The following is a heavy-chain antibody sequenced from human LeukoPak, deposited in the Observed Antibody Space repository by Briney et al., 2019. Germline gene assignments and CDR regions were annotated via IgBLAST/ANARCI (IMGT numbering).Heavy chain of an antibody. Sequence: GGSLRLSCAASGFTFSSYAMSWVRQAPGKGLEWVSAISGSGGSTYYADSVKGRFTISRDNSKNTLYLQMNSLRAEDTAVYYCAKARDIVVVVAAIFDYWGQGTLVTVSS. J-gene: IGHJ4*02. D-gene: IGHD2-15*01. CDR2: ISGSGGST. CDR1: GFTFSSYA. V-gene: IGHV3-23*01. CDR3: AKARDIVVVVAAIFDY.